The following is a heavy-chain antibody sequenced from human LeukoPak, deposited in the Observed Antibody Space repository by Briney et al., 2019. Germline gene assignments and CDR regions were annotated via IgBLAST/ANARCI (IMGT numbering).Heavy chain of an antibody. CDR3: ARESSWSFDY. CDR2: IGSDNKP. J-gene: IGHJ4*02. D-gene: IGHD6-13*01. V-gene: IGHV3-23*01. Sequence: GGSLTLSCAASGFTFSTFAMTWVRQAPGKGLEWVSSIGSDNKPHYSESVKGRFAISRDNSKSMLFLQLNSLRAEDTALYYCARESSWSFDYWGQGTLVTVSS. CDR1: GFTFSTFA.